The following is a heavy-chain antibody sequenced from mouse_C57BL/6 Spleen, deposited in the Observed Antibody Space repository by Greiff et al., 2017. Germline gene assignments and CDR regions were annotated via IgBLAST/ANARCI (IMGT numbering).Heavy chain of an antibody. J-gene: IGHJ1*03. CDR1: GYTFTDYN. CDR3: ARKWYYGSRSYWYFDV. V-gene: IGHV1-18*01. D-gene: IGHD1-1*01. Sequence: VQLQQSGPELVKPGASVKIPCKASGYTFTDYNMDWVKQSHGKSLEWIGDINPNNGGTIYNQKFKGKATLTVDKSSSTAYMELRSLTSEDTAVYYCARKWYYGSRSYWYFDVWGTGTTVTVSS. CDR2: INPNNGGT.